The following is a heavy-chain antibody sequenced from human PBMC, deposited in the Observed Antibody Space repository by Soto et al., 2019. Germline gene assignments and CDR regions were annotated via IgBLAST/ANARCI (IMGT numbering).Heavy chain of an antibody. J-gene: IGHJ6*02. Sequence: SETLSLTCTVSGGSISSYYWTWIRQPPGKGLEWIGYIYYNGRTDYNPSLKNRVTMSIDTSKNQFSLKLSSVTAADTAVYYCARGGVGATDPRYYYYGMDVWGHGTTVTVSS. V-gene: IGHV4-59*01. D-gene: IGHD1-26*01. CDR3: ARGGVGATDPRYYYYGMDV. CDR1: GGSISSYY. CDR2: IYYNGRT.